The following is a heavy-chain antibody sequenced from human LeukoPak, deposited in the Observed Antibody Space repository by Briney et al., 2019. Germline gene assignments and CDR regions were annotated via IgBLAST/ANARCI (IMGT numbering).Heavy chain of an antibody. J-gene: IGHJ1*01. D-gene: IGHD2-21*01. CDR1: GGPISSGGYY. CDR3: AKDKAALLSYCGGDCYRSFQH. V-gene: IGHV4-30-2*01. Sequence: SETLSLTCTVSGGPISSGGYYWSWIRQPPGKGLEWIGYIYHSGSIYYNPSLKSRVTISVDRSKNQFSLKLSSVTAADTAVYYCAKDKAALLSYCGGDCYRSFQHWGQGTLVTVSS. CDR2: IYHSGSI.